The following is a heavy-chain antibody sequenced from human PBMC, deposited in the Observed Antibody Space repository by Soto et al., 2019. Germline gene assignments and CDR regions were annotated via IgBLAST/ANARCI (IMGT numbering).Heavy chain of an antibody. Sequence: PGGSLRLSCAASGFTFSSYWMSWVRQAPGKGLEWVANIKQDGSEKYYVDSVKGRFTISRDNAKNSLYLQMNSLRAEDTAVYYCASYGALRYFDWLHQTEGLGYWGQGTLVTVSS. CDR2: IKQDGSEK. D-gene: IGHD3-9*01. J-gene: IGHJ4*02. CDR1: GFTFSSYW. V-gene: IGHV3-7*01. CDR3: ASYGALRYFDWLHQTEGLGY.